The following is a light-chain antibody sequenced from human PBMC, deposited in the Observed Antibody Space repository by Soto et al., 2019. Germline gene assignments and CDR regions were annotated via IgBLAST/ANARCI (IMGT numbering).Light chain of an antibody. J-gene: IGLJ1*01. Sequence: QSALTQPASVSGSPGQSITISCTGTSSDVGGYNYVSWYQQHPGKAPKLMIYDVSNRPSGVSNRFSGSKSGNTASLTISVLQAEDEADYYCSSYTSSSLHVFGTGTKLTV. CDR1: SSDVGGYNY. CDR2: DVS. V-gene: IGLV2-14*03. CDR3: SSYTSSSLHV.